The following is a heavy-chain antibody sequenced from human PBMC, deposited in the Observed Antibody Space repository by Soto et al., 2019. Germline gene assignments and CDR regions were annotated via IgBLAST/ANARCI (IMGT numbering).Heavy chain of an antibody. CDR1: GFTFSSYG. Sequence: HPGGSLRLSCAASGFTFSSYGMHWVRQAPGKGLEWVAVISYDGSNKYYADSVKGRFTISRDNSKNTLYLQMNSLRAEDTAVYYCAKGRPIVVVTAGAFDIWGQGTMVTVSS. V-gene: IGHV3-30*18. CDR2: ISYDGSNK. CDR3: AKGRPIVVVTAGAFDI. J-gene: IGHJ3*02. D-gene: IGHD2-21*02.